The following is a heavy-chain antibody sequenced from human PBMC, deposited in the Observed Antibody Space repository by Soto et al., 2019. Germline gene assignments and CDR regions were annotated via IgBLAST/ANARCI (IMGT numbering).Heavy chain of an antibody. D-gene: IGHD3-16*01. CDR1: GGTFSSYA. CDR2: IIPIFGTA. Sequence: QVQLVQSGAEVKKPGSSVKVSCKASGGTFSSYAISWVRQAPGQGLEWMGGIIPIFGTANYAQKFQGRVMITADESTSTAYMELSSLRSEDTAVYYCARWGGRDDYNYYGMDVWGQGTTVTVSS. CDR3: ARWGGRDDYNYYGMDV. V-gene: IGHV1-69*01. J-gene: IGHJ6*02.